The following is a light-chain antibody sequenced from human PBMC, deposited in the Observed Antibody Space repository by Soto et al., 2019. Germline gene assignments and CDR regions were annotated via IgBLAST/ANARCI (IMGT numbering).Light chain of an antibody. J-gene: IGKJ1*01. V-gene: IGKV3-20*01. CDR3: QQHGSGPWT. Sequence: EIVLTQSPDTLSLSPGERATLSCRASQSVSSSNLAWYQHKPGRAPRLLIYVASRRATGIPDRFSGSGSGTEFTLTITRLEPEDFEVYYCQQHGSGPWTFGQGTKVEIK. CDR2: VAS. CDR1: QSVSSSN.